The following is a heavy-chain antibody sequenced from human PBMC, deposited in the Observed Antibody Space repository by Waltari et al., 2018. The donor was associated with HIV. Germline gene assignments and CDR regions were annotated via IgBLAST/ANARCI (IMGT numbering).Heavy chain of an antibody. CDR1: GCTFGHYA. CDR2: ISISGGGI. CDR3: AKKVEIKGFDS. D-gene: IGHD2-15*01. V-gene: IGHV3-23*01. J-gene: IGHJ4*02. Sequence: EVRLLESEGGLAQRGGSLRLSWSASGCTFGHYAMNWVRQAPGKGLEWVSSISISGGGIYYADSVKGRFTISRDNSENTLYLQMNSLRVEDTAVYFCAKKVEIKGFDSWGQGTLVTVSS.